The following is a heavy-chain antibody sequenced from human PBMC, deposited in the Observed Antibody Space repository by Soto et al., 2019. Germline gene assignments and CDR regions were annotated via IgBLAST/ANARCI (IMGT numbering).Heavy chain of an antibody. J-gene: IGHJ6*03. Sequence: EVQLVESGGGLVQPGGSLRLSCAASGFTFSSYAMHWVRQAPGKGLEYVSAISSNGGSTYYANSVKGRFTISRDNSKNTLYLQRGSLRAEDMAVYYCAREVQGSVVVSAAMGHPMDVWGKGTTVTVCS. CDR3: AREVQGSVVVSAAMGHPMDV. D-gene: IGHD2-2*01. CDR2: ISSNGGST. V-gene: IGHV3-64*01. CDR1: GFTFSSYA.